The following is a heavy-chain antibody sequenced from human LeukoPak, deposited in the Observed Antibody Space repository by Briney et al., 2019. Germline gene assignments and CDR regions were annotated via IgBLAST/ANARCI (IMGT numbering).Heavy chain of an antibody. D-gene: IGHD3-3*01. CDR1: GGSISSYY. CDR2: IYTSGST. CDR3: ARAGSIWSGYYRFDP. V-gene: IGHV4-4*07. Sequence: KPSQTLSLTCTVYGGSISSYYWSWTRQPAGKGLEWIGRIYTSGSTNYNPSLKSRVTMSVDTSKNQFSLKLSSVTAADTAVYYCARAGSIWSGYYRFDPWGQGTLVTVSS. J-gene: IGHJ5*02.